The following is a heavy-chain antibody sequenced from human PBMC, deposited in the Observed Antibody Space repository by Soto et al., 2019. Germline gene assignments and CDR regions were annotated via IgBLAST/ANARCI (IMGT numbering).Heavy chain of an antibody. J-gene: IGHJ3*02. Sequence: QVQLVQSGAEVKKPGASVKVSCKASGYTFTGYYMHWVRQAPGQGLEWMGWINPNSGGTNYAQKFQGWVTMTRDTYISTAYMELSRLRSDDTAVYYCARPCGGDCQDAFDIWGQGTMVTVSS. D-gene: IGHD2-21*02. V-gene: IGHV1-2*04. CDR1: GYTFTGYY. CDR3: ARPCGGDCQDAFDI. CDR2: INPNSGGT.